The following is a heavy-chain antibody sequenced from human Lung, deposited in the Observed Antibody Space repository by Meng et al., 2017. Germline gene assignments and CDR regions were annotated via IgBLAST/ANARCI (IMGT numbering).Heavy chain of an antibody. V-gene: IGHV4-34*01. CDR1: GGSFSDYY. D-gene: IGHD4-11*01. CDR3: ARGPTTMAHDFDY. CDR2: INHSGST. Sequence: QGALQQWGAGLLKPSETRSLTCVVSGGSFSDYYWSWIRQPPGKGLEWIGEINHSGSTNYNPSLESRATISVDTSQNNLSLKLSSVTAADSAVYYCARGPTTMAHDFDYWGQGTLVTVSS. J-gene: IGHJ4*02.